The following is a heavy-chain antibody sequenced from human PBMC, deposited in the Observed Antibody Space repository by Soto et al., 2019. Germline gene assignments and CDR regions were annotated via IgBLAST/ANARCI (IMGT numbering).Heavy chain of an antibody. CDR3: AKLEHNSGGVLDF. CDR2: IWYDGSNK. Sequence: GGSLRLSCAASGFTFSSYGMHWVRQAPGKELEWVAVIWYDGSNKYYADSVKGRFTISRDNSKNTLYLQMNSLRAEDTAVYYCAKLEHNSGGVLDFWGQGALVTVSS. CDR1: GFTFSSYG. J-gene: IGHJ4*02. V-gene: IGHV3-33*06. D-gene: IGHD3-16*01.